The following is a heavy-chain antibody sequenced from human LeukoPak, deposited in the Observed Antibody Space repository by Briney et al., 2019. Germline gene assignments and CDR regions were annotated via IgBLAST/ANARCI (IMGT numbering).Heavy chain of an antibody. J-gene: IGHJ4*02. D-gene: IGHD3-3*01. CDR3: AKAPTGFLGWLLFDY. CDR1: GFTFSSYA. V-gene: IGHV3-23*01. Sequence: GGSLGLSCAASGFTFSSYAMSWVRQAPGKGLEWVSAISGSGGSTYYADSVKGRFTISRDNSKNTLYLQMNSLRAEDTAVYYCAKAPTGFLGWLLFDYWGQGTLVTVSS. CDR2: ISGSGGST.